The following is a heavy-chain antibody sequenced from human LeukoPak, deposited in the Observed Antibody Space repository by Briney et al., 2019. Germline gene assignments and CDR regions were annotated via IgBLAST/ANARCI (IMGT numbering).Heavy chain of an antibody. CDR3: ARDALDFWSGYHDY. V-gene: IGHV1-69*05. J-gene: IGHJ4*02. CDR1: GGTFSSYA. CDR2: IIPIFGTA. D-gene: IGHD3-3*01. Sequence: SVKVSCKASGGTFSSYAISWVRQAPGQGLEWMGRIIPIFGTANYAQKSQGRVTITTDESTSTAYMELSSLRSEDTAVYYCARDALDFWSGYHDYWGQGTLVTVSS.